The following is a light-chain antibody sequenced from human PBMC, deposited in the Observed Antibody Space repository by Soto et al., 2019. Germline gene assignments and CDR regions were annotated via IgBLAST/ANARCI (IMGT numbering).Light chain of an antibody. CDR2: GSS. Sequence: EVVLTQSPGTRSLSPGERATLSCRASQSVSNNYLAWYQQKPGQSPKLLIFGSSDRATGIPDRFSGSGSGTDFTLTISSLEPEDFAVYYCQQYGSSPPYTFGQGTKLEIK. J-gene: IGKJ2*01. CDR1: QSVSNNY. CDR3: QQYGSSPPYT. V-gene: IGKV3-20*01.